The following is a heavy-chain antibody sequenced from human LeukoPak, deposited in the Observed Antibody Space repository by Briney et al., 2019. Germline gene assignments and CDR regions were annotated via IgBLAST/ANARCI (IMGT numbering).Heavy chain of an antibody. Sequence: ASVKVSCKASGYTFTSYGISWVRQAPGQGLEWMGWMNPNSGNTGYAQKFQGRVTITRNTSISTAYMELSSLRSEDTAVYYCALLGAGSSGFDAFDIWGQGTMVTVSS. J-gene: IGHJ3*02. D-gene: IGHD6-19*01. V-gene: IGHV1-8*03. CDR2: MNPNSGNT. CDR3: ALLGAGSSGFDAFDI. CDR1: GYTFTSYG.